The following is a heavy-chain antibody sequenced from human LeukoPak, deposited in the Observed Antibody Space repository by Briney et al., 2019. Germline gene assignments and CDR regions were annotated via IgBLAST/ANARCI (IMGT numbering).Heavy chain of an antibody. CDR3: ARRTALIHAFDI. Sequence: SQTLSLTCDISGDSVSSNNAAWNWIRQSPSRGLEWLGRTYYRSKWYNDYAVSVKSRITINPDTSKNQFSLQLNSVTPEDTAVYYCARRTALIHAFDIWGQGTMVTVSS. D-gene: IGHD2-21*02. V-gene: IGHV6-1*01. CDR1: GDSVSSNNAA. CDR2: TYYRSKWYN. J-gene: IGHJ3*02.